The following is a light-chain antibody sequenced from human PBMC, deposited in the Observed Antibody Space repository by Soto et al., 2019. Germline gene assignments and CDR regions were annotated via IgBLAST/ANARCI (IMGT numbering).Light chain of an antibody. CDR1: ESISYW. J-gene: IGKJ2*01. CDR3: QQYGSSPRT. CDR2: GAS. V-gene: IGKV3-20*01. Sequence: TQSPSTLTASVGDRVTIGCRASESISYWLAWYQQKPGQAPRLLIYGASSRATGIPDRFSGSGSGTDFTLTISRLEPEDFAVYYCQQYGSSPRTFGQGTKLEIK.